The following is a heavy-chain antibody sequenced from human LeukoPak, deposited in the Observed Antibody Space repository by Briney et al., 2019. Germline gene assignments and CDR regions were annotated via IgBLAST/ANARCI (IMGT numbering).Heavy chain of an antibody. CDR1: GGSISSGGYY. CDR3: AGTYCSSTSCANWFDP. Sequence: SETLSLTCTVSGGSISSGGYYWSWIRQPPGKGLEWIGYIYYSGSTYYNPSLKSRVTISVDTPKNQFSLKLSSVTAADTAVYYCAGTYCSSTSCANWFDPWGQGTLVTVSS. J-gene: IGHJ5*02. V-gene: IGHV4-31*03. CDR2: IYYSGST. D-gene: IGHD2-2*01.